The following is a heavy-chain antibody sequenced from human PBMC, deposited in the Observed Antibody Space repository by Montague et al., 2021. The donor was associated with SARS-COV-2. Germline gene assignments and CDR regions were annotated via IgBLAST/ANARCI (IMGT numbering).Heavy chain of an antibody. CDR2: IYWDDDK. J-gene: IGHJ4*02. D-gene: IGHD3-10*01. CDR3: AHRRPGSGSYYFDY. CDR1: GFSLSTSAVG. Sequence: PPLVKPTQTLTLTCSFSGFSLSTSAVGVGWIRQPPGKALEWLAVIYWDDDKRYSPSLKSRLTITKDASKNQVVLTMTNMDPVDTATYYCAHRRPGSGSYYFDYWGQGTLVTVSS. V-gene: IGHV2-5*02.